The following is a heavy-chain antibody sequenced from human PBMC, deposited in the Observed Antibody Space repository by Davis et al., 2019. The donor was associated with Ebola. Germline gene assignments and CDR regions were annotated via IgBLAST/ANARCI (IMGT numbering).Heavy chain of an antibody. D-gene: IGHD1-7*01. CDR2: ISYDGSNK. CDR1: GFTVSSNY. Sequence: GGSLRLSCAASGFTVSSNYMNWVRQAPGKGLEWVAVISYDGSNKYYADSVKGRFTISRDNSKNTLYLQMNSLRAEDTAVYYCASVAWLELLPSGFDYWGQGTLVTVSS. J-gene: IGHJ4*02. CDR3: ASVAWLELLPSGFDY. V-gene: IGHV3-30-3*01.